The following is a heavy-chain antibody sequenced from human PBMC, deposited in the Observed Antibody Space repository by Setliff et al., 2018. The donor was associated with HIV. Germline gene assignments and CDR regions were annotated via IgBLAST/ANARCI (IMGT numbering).Heavy chain of an antibody. J-gene: IGHJ4*02. CDR1: GYTFIDKY. Sequence: GASVKVSCKASGYTFIDKYMHWVRQAPGKGLHWMGRIDPENDETKYSQKFQVRFTMTADRSTDTAYMDLSGLRADDTAIYYCANKIDYGQYPFDYRGQGTLVTVS. V-gene: IGHV1-69-2*01. D-gene: IGHD4-17*01. CDR3: ANKIDYGQYPFDY. CDR2: IDPENDET.